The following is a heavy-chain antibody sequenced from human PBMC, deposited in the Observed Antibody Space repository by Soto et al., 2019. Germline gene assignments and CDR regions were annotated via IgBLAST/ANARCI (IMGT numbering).Heavy chain of an antibody. CDR1: GFTFSSYG. CDR3: AKDYGSGDWGAFDI. V-gene: IGHV3-30*18. Sequence: PGGSLRLSCAASGFTFSSYGMHWVRQAPGKGLEWVAVISYDGSNKYYADSVKGRFTISRDNSKNTLYLQMNSLRAEDTAAYYCAKDYGSGDWGAFDIWGQGTMVTVSS. CDR2: ISYDGSNK. J-gene: IGHJ3*02. D-gene: IGHD2-21*02.